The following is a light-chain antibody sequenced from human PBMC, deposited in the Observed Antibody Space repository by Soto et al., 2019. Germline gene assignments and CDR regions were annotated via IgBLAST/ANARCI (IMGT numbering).Light chain of an antibody. CDR3: QQYRSSPRT. Sequence: EIVLTQSPGILSLSPGERATLSCRASQSISSTYLAWYQQKPGQAPRLLIYGASSRATGIPDRFSGSGSGTEFTLTISRLEPEDFAVFYCQQYRSSPRTFGQGTKVDIK. CDR2: GAS. V-gene: IGKV3-20*01. CDR1: QSISSTY. J-gene: IGKJ1*01.